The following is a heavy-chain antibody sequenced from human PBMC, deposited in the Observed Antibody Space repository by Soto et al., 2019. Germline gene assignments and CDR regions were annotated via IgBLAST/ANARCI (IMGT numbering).Heavy chain of an antibody. CDR3: ARQASPGWYGDFDY. D-gene: IGHD6-19*01. Sequence: PGASLKISCKCSGYSFTSYWIGWVRQMPVKGLEWMGIIYPGDSDTRYSPSFQGQVTISADTSISTAYLQWSSLKASDTAMYYCARQASPGWYGDFDYWGQGTLVTVSS. CDR2: IYPGDSDT. CDR1: GYSFTSYW. V-gene: IGHV5-51*01. J-gene: IGHJ4*02.